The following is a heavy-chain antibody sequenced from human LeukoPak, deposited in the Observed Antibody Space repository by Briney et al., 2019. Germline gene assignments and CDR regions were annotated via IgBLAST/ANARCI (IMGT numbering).Heavy chain of an antibody. D-gene: IGHD3-3*01. CDR1: GFAFSSHT. CDR3: ARDWYYDFWSGSYYYYYGMDV. V-gene: IGHV3-30-3*01. CDR2: ISYDGSNK. Sequence: GGSLRLSCAVSGFAFSSHTMNWVRQAPGKGLEWVAVISYDGSNKYYADSVKGRFTISRDNSKNTLYLQMNSLRAEDTAVYYCARDWYYDFWSGSYYYYYGMDVWGQGTTVTVSS. J-gene: IGHJ6*02.